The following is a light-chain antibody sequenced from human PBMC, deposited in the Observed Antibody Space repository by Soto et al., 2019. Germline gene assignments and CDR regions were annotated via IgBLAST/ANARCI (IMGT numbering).Light chain of an antibody. CDR1: QSIGTY. CDR2: AAS. Sequence: DAQMTQSPSSLSASVGDSVTITCRASQSIGTYLDWYQHKPGKAPKLLIYAASSLQSGVPSRFSGSGSGTDFTLTISSLQPEDFATYYCQERHSTFGQGPKLEIK. V-gene: IGKV1-39*01. J-gene: IGKJ2*01. CDR3: QERHST.